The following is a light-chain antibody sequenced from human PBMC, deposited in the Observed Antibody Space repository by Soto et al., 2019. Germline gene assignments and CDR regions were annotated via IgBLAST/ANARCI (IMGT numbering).Light chain of an antibody. CDR3: SSYTSSSTVV. CDR2: EVT. CDR1: SSDVGGYNY. Sequence: QSVLTQPASVSGSPGQSITISCTGTSSDVGGYNYVSWYQQHPGKAPKLMIYEVTNRPSGVSNRFSGSKSGNTASLTISGLQAEDETHYYCSSYTSSSTVVFGGGTK. V-gene: IGLV2-14*01. J-gene: IGLJ2*01.